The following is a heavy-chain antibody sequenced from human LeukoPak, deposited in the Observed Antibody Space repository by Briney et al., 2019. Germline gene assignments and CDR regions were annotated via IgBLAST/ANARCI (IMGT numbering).Heavy chain of an antibody. J-gene: IGHJ4*02. V-gene: IGHV1-8*03. Sequence: GASVKVSCKASGYTLTSYDINWVRQATGQGLEWMGWMNPNSGNTGYAQKFQGRVTITRNTSISTAYMELSSLRSEDTAVYYCARGQTPNYDFWSGNSIYYFDYWGQGTLVTVSS. CDR1: GYTLTSYD. D-gene: IGHD3-3*01. CDR3: ARGQTPNYDFWSGNSIYYFDY. CDR2: MNPNSGNT.